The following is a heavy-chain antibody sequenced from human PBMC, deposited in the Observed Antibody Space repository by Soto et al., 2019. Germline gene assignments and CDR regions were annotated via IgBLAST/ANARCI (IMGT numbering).Heavy chain of an antibody. CDR3: ASTYYYDTSGYYYYYYYGMDV. CDR2: MNPNSGNT. D-gene: IGHD3-22*01. Sequence: ASVKVSCKASGYTFTSYDINWVRQATGQGLEWMGWMNPNSGNTGYAQKFQGRVTMTRNTSISTAYMELSSLRSEDTAVYYCASTYYYDTSGYYYYYYYGMDVWGQGTTVTVSS. V-gene: IGHV1-8*01. J-gene: IGHJ6*02. CDR1: GYTFTSYD.